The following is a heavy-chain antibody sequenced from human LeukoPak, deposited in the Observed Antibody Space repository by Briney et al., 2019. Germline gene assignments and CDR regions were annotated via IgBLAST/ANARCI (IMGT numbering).Heavy chain of an antibody. CDR3: ARGQLAGDNFDY. CDR1: GYTFTSYD. V-gene: IGHV1-8*01. Sequence: ASVKVSCKASGYTFTSYDVNWVRQATGQGLEWMGWMNPNSGNTGYAQKFQGRVTMTRNTSISTAYMELSSLRSEDTAVYYCARGQLAGDNFDYWGQGTLVTVSS. CDR2: MNPNSGNT. J-gene: IGHJ4*02. D-gene: IGHD6-19*01.